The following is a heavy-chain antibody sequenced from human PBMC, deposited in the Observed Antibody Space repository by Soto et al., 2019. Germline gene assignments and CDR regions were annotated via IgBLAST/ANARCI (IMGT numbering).Heavy chain of an antibody. V-gene: IGHV3-48*02. CDR1: GFTFSSYS. J-gene: IGHJ6*02. Sequence: GGSLRLSCAASGFTFSSYSMNWVRQAPGKGLEWVSYISSSSSTIYYADSVKGRFTISRDNAKNSLYLQMNSLRDEDTAVYYCARDLFRKSVVVPAAIRYYYGMDVWGQGTTVTVSS. CDR2: ISSSSSTI. CDR3: ARDLFRKSVVVPAAIRYYYGMDV. D-gene: IGHD2-2*02.